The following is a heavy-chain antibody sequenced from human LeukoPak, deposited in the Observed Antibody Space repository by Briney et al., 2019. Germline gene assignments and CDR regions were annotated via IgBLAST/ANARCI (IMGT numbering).Heavy chain of an antibody. CDR3: TTVVDIVATSGDY. Sequence: GRSLRLSCAASGFTFSNAWMSWVRQAPGKGLDWAGRIKSKTDGGTTDYAAPVKGRFTISRDDSKNTLYLQMNSLKTEDTAVYYCTTVVDIVATSGDYWGQGTLVTVSS. V-gene: IGHV3-15*01. CDR1: GFTFSNAW. CDR2: IKSKTDGGTT. D-gene: IGHD5-12*01. J-gene: IGHJ4*02.